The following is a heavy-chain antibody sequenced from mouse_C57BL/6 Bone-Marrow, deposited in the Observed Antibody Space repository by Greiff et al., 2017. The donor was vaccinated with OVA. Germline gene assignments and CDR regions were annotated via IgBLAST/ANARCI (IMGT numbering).Heavy chain of an antibody. CDR3: ARWSTTVVDY. Sequence: VQLQQSGAELVRPGTSVQVSCKASGYAFTNYLIEWVKQRPGQGLEWIGVFNPGSGGTNYNEKFKGKATLTADKSSSTAYMQLSSLTSEDSAVYFCARWSTTVVDYWGQGTTLTVSS. D-gene: IGHD2-13*01. CDR1: GYAFTNYL. V-gene: IGHV1-54*01. J-gene: IGHJ2*01. CDR2: FNPGSGGT.